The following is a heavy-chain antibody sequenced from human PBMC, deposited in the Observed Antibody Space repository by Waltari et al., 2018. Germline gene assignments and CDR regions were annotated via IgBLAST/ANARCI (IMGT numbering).Heavy chain of an antibody. CDR1: GFIVSSQY. J-gene: IGHJ4*02. D-gene: IGHD1-1*01. V-gene: IGHV3-53*01. Sequence: EVQLVESGGGLIQPGGSLRLSCSASGFIVSSQYMSWVRQAPVKWLGWISVIYSGGSTYYADAVKGRFTISRDNSKKTGFIQMNSLRAEDTAVYYCAREVGDWSDALGYWGQGTLVTVSS. CDR3: AREVGDWSDALGY. CDR2: IYSGGST.